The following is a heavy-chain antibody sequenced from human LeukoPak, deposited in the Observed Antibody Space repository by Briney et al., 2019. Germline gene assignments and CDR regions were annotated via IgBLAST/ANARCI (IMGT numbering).Heavy chain of an antibody. V-gene: IGHV4-30-2*01. CDR3: ARDGTESSF. J-gene: IGHJ4*02. D-gene: IGHD6-6*01. CDR1: GGSISSGGYS. CDR2: IYHSGST. Sequence: SQTLSLTCAVSGGSISSGGYSWSWIRQPPGKGLEWIGYIYHSGSTYYNPSLKSRVTISVDRSKNQFSLKLSSVTAADTAVYYCARDGTESSFWGQGTLVTASS.